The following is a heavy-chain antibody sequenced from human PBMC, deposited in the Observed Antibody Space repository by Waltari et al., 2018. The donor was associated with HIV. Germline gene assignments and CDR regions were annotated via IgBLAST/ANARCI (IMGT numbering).Heavy chain of an antibody. CDR1: GLAFSDYH. CDR2: IRNKPSSYTT. Sequence: EVQLVESGGGLVQPGGSLRLSCAASGLAFSDYHRDWVRQAPGKGLEWVGRIRNKPSSYTTEYAASVKGRFSISRDDSRNSLYLQMNSLKTEDTAVYYCTTSAIGNIFDNWGQGTLVTVSS. J-gene: IGHJ4*02. CDR3: TTSAIGNIFDN. D-gene: IGHD1-1*01. V-gene: IGHV3-72*01.